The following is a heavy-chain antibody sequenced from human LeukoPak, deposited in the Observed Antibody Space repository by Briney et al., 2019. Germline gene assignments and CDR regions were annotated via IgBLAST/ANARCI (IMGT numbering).Heavy chain of an antibody. CDR3: ARSSGDYVHAFDI. CDR1: GGTFSSYA. Sequence: SVKVSCKASGGTFSSYAISWVRQAPGQGLEWMGGIIPIFGTANYAQKFQGRVTITADESTSTAYMELSSLRSEDTAVYYCARSSGDYVHAFDIWGQGTMVTVSS. V-gene: IGHV1-69*13. J-gene: IGHJ3*02. CDR2: IIPIFGTA. D-gene: IGHD4-17*01.